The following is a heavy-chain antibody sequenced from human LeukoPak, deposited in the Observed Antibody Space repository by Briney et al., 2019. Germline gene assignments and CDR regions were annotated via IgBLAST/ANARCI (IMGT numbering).Heavy chain of an antibody. J-gene: IGHJ4*02. D-gene: IGHD5-12*01. CDR3: ARAGYVDIVATKEGRADY. CDR2: ISSSSSYI. Sequence: GGSLRLSCAASGFTFSSYSMNWVRQAPGKGLEWVSSISSSSSYIYYADSVKGRFTISRDNAKNSLYLQMNGLRAEDTAVYYCARAGYVDIVATKEGRADYWGQGTLVTVSS. CDR1: GFTFSSYS. V-gene: IGHV3-21*01.